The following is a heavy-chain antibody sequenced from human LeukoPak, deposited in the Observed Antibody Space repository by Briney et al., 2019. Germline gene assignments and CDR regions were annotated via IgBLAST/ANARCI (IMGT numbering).Heavy chain of an antibody. D-gene: IGHD3-10*01. Sequence: PSQTLSLTCTVSGGSISSGSYYWSWIRQPAGKGLEWIGRIYTSGSTNYNPSLKSRVTISADTSKNQFSLKLSSVTAADTAVYYCARYGDYYGSGSYYTPFDYWGQGTLITVSS. CDR3: ARYGDYYGSGSYYTPFDY. V-gene: IGHV4-61*02. CDR2: IYTSGST. J-gene: IGHJ4*02. CDR1: GGSISSGSYY.